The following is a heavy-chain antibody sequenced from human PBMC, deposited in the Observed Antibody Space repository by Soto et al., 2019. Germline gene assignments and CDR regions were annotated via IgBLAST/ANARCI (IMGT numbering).Heavy chain of an antibody. CDR3: ARGEQYSGRTFDH. D-gene: IGHD1-26*01. J-gene: IGHJ4*01. CDR1: GACVSCNSAG. Sequence: VQLQQSGPVLVKPSQTLALTCAITGACVSCNSAGWSWVRQSPSRGLEWLGRTYYSSKWYYEYAASERGRITITPDTSKNQYSLQLTSGTAEYTAVNVCARGEQYSGRTFDHWGQSTLVTVSS. V-gene: IGHV6-1*01. CDR2: TYYSSKWYY.